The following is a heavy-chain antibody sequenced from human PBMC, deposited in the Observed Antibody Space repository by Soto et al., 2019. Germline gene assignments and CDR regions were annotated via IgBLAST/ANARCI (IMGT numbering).Heavy chain of an antibody. D-gene: IGHD3-3*01. Sequence: GGSLRLSCAASGFTFGSYWMSWVRQAPGKGLEWVANIKQDGSEKYYVDSVKGRFTISRDNAKNSLYLQMNSLRAEDTAVYYCARDQIDLEWTTSSNYYYYMDVWGKGTTVTVSS. CDR2: IKQDGSEK. CDR1: GFTFGSYW. CDR3: ARDQIDLEWTTSSNYYYYMDV. V-gene: IGHV3-7*01. J-gene: IGHJ6*03.